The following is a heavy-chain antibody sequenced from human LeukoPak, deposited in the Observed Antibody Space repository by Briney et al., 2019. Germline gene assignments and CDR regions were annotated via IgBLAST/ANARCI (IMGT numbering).Heavy chain of an antibody. CDR2: IYSGGST. CDR1: GFTVSSNY. V-gene: IGHV3-66*02. CDR3: AKDRVPAARGPFDY. J-gene: IGHJ4*02. Sequence: HPGGSLRLSCAASGFTVSSNYMSWVRQAPGKGLEWVSVIYSGGSTYYADSVKGRFTISRNNSKNTLYLQMNSLRAEDTAVYYCAKDRVPAARGPFDYWGQGTLVTVSS. D-gene: IGHD2-2*01.